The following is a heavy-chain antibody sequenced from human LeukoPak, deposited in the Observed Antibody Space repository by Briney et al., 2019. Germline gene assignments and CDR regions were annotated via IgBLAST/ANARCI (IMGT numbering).Heavy chain of an antibody. D-gene: IGHD1-1*01. CDR1: GGSISSYY. CDR2: IYYSGST. J-gene: IGHJ6*03. V-gene: IGHV4-59*01. CDR3: ARNVPSWNPTQHYYYYMDV. Sequence: SETLSLTCTVSGGSISSYYWSWLRQPPGKGLEWIGYIYYSGSTNYNPSLKSRVTISVDTSKNQFSLKLSSVTAADTAVYYCARNVPSWNPTQHYYYYMDVWGKGTTVTVSS.